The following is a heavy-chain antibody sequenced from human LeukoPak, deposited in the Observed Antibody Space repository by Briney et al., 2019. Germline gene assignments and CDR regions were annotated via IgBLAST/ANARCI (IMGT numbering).Heavy chain of an antibody. J-gene: IGHJ6*03. V-gene: IGHV3-21*01. CDR1: GFNFSSYS. CDR2: ISSSSSYI. CDR3: ARAQPMIVGYYYMDV. Sequence: GGSLRLSCAASGFNFSSYSMNWVRQAPGKGLEWVSSISSSSSYIYYADSVKGRFTISRDNAKNSLYLQMNSLRAEDTAVYYCARAQPMIVGYYYMDVWGKGTTVTVSS. D-gene: IGHD3-22*01.